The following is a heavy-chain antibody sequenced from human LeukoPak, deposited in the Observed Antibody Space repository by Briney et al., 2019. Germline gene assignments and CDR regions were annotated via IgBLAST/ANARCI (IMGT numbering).Heavy chain of an antibody. V-gene: IGHV1-69*13. J-gene: IGHJ3*02. Sequence: ASVKVSCKASGGTFSSYAISWVGQAPGQGLEWMGGIIPIFGTANYAQKFQGRVTITADESTSTAYMELSSLRSEDTAVYYCARDKIPTGDAFDIWGQGTMVTVSS. CDR2: IIPIFGTA. CDR1: GGTFSSYA. D-gene: IGHD1-14*01. CDR3: ARDKIPTGDAFDI.